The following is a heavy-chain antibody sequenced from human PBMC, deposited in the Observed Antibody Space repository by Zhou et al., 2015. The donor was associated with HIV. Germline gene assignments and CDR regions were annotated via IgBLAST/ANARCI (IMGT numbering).Heavy chain of an antibody. CDR3: ARVLYDSSLGY. CDR2: ISAYNGNT. J-gene: IGHJ4*02. V-gene: IGHV1-18*01. D-gene: IGHD3-22*01. CDR1: GYTFTSYG. Sequence: QVQLVQSGAEVKKPGASVKVSCKASGYTFTSYGISWVRQAPGQGLEWMGWISAYNGNTNYAQKFQGRVTMTRDTSISTAYMELSRLRSDDTAVYYCARVLYDSSLGYWGRGNPGHRLL.